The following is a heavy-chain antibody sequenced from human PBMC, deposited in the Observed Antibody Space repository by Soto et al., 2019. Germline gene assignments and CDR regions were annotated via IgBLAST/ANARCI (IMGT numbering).Heavy chain of an antibody. CDR1: GGSFSGYY. J-gene: IGHJ6*02. CDR3: ARGPRGLGYCSGGSCYAYYYYYGMDV. Sequence: PSETLSLTCAVYGGSFSGYYWSWIRQPPGKGLEWIGEINHSGSTNYNPSLKSRVTISVDTSKNQFSLKLSSVTAADTAVYYCARGPRGLGYCSGGSCYAYYYYYGMDVWGQGTTVT. V-gene: IGHV4-34*01. CDR2: INHSGST. D-gene: IGHD2-15*01.